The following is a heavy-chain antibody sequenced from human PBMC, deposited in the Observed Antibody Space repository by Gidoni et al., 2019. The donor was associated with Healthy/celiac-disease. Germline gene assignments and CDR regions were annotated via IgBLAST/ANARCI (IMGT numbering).Heavy chain of an antibody. D-gene: IGHD3-3*01. Sequence: QVQLVQSGAEVKKPGASVKVSCKVSGYTFTSYDINWVRQATGQGLEWMGWMNPNSGNTGYAQKFQGRVTMTRNTSISTAYMELSSLRSEDTAVYYCARGHSRITIFGVVTDYYYYYGMDVWGQGTTVTVSS. CDR2: MNPNSGNT. V-gene: IGHV1-8*01. CDR3: ARGHSRITIFGVVTDYYYYYGMDV. CDR1: GYTFTSYD. J-gene: IGHJ6*02.